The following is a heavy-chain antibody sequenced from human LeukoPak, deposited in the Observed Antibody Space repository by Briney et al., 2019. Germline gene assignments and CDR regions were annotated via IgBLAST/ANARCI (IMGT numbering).Heavy chain of an antibody. V-gene: IGHV4-34*01. CDR2: INHSGST. CDR1: GGSFSGYY. J-gene: IGHJ6*03. D-gene: IGHD1-26*01. Sequence: SETLSLTCAVYGGSFSGYYWSWIRQPPGRGLEWIGEINHSGSTNYNPSLKSRVTISVDTSKNQFSLKLSSVTAADTAVYYCARREPVYMDVWGKGTTVTISS. CDR3: ARREPVYMDV.